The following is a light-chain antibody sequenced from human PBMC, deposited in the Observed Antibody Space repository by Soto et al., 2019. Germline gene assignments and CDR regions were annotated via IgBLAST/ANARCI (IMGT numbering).Light chain of an antibody. CDR1: SSNIGAGYD. V-gene: IGLV1-40*01. J-gene: IGLJ2*01. CDR2: GNS. CDR3: QSYDSSLSPVV. Sequence: QAVVTQPPSVSGAPGQRVTISCTGSSSNIGAGYDVHWYQQLPGTAPKLLIHGNSNRPSGVPDRFSGSKSGTSASLAITGLQAEDEADYYCQSYDSSLSPVVFGGGTKVTVL.